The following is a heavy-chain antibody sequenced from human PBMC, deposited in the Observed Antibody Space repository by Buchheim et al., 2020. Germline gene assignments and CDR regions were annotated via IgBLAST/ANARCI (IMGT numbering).Heavy chain of an antibody. V-gene: IGHV4-34*01. D-gene: IGHD3-22*01. CDR2: IYYSGST. CDR3: ARVSSGYLDY. J-gene: IGHJ4*02. Sequence: QVQLQQWGAGLLKPSETLSLTCAVYGGSFSSYYWGWIRQPPGKGLEWIGSIYYSGSTYYNPSLKSRVTISVDTSKNQFSLKLSSVTAADTAVYYCARVSSGYLDYWGQGTL. CDR1: GGSFSSYY.